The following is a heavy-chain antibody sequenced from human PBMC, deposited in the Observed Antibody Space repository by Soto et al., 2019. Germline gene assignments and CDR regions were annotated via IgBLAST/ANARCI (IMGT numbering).Heavy chain of an antibody. CDR2: IIPIFGTA. D-gene: IGHD6-25*01. J-gene: IGHJ6*01. V-gene: IGHV1-69*13. CDR1: GGTFSVYA. Sequence: SVNVSRKASGGTFSVYAVSWVRKATGQGLEWMGGIIPIFGTANYAQKFQGRVTITADESTSTAYMELSSLRSEYTAVYYCARDDSGAQEDYYYGMDFWGKRTTVTVSS. CDR3: ARDDSGAQEDYYYGMDF.